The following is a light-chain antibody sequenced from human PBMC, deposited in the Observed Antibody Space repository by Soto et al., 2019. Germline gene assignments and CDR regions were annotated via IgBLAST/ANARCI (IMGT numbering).Light chain of an antibody. V-gene: IGKV1-39*01. J-gene: IGKJ1*01. Sequence: DIQMTQSPSSLSASVGDRLTITCRASQGISTYLNWNQQKPGKAPKLLIYAASTLQSGVPSRFSGSGSETDFTLTISSLQPEDFATYSCQQNYSATWTFGQGTKVEIK. CDR1: QGISTY. CDR3: QQNYSATWT. CDR2: AAS.